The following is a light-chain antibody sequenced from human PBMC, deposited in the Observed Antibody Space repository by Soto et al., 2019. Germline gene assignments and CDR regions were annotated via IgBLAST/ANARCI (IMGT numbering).Light chain of an antibody. CDR1: SSEVGGYNY. Sequence: QSALTQPPSASGSPGQSVTISCTGTSSEVGGYNYVSWYQQYPGRAPKLMIYEVTKRPSGVPDRFSGSKSGNTASLTVSGLQAEDEADYYCSSYAASNNFYFVFGGGTQLTVL. J-gene: IGLJ3*02. CDR3: SSYAASNNFYFV. CDR2: EVT. V-gene: IGLV2-8*01.